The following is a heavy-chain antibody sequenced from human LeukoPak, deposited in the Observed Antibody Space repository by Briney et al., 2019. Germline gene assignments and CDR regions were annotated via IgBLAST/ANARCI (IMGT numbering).Heavy chain of an antibody. D-gene: IGHD3-16*02. J-gene: IGHJ5*02. CDR2: ISAYNGNT. CDR3: ARDGAAASLKRLSRPNDWFDP. CDR1: GYTFNSYG. V-gene: IGHV1-18*01. Sequence: ASVKVSCKASGYTFNSYGISWVRQAPGQGLEWMGWISAYNGNTNYAQKFQGRVTMTTDTSTSTAYMGLRSLRSDDTAVYYCARDGAAASLKRLSRPNDWFDPWGQGTLVTVSS.